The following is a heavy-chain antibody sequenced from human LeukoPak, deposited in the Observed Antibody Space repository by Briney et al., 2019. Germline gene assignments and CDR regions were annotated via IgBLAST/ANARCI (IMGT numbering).Heavy chain of an antibody. Sequence: GGSLRLSCAASGFTFSSYSMNWVRQAPGKGLEWASSISSSSSYIYYADSVKGRFTISRDNAKNSLYLQMNSLRAEDTAVYYCARDINSDPTVIFDYWGQGTLVTVSS. CDR2: ISSSSSYI. CDR3: ARDINSDPTVIFDY. CDR1: GFTFSSYS. D-gene: IGHD4-17*01. V-gene: IGHV3-21*01. J-gene: IGHJ4*02.